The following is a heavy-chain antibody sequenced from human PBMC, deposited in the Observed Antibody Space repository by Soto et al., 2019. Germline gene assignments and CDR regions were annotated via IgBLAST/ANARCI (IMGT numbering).Heavy chain of an antibody. J-gene: IGHJ4*02. CDR2: FDPEDGET. Sequence: ASVKVSCKVSGYTLTELSMHWVRQAPGKGLEWMGGFDPEDGETIYAQKFQGRVTITRDTSASTAYMELSSLRSEDTAVYYCARDLHGDPYYWGQGTLVTVSS. V-gene: IGHV1-24*01. CDR1: GYTLTELS. D-gene: IGHD4-17*01. CDR3: ARDLHGDPYY.